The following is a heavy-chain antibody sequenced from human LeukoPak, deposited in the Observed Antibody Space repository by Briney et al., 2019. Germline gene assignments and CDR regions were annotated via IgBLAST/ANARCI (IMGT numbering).Heavy chain of an antibody. D-gene: IGHD6-6*01. CDR1: GFTFSNYE. CDR2: LVIDGNT. J-gene: IGHJ3*02. CDR3: AREGSLSSSDAFDI. Sequence: GGSLRLSCAASGFTFSNYEMHGVPLVLGKGLEGVLALVIDGNTFYTASVKGRFIISRENDKNSFHLQMNSLGAGDTAVYYCAREGSLSSSDAFDIWGQGTMVTVSS. V-gene: IGHV3-13*01.